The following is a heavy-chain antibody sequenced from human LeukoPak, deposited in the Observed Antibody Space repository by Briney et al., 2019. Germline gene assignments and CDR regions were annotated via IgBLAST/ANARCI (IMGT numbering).Heavy chain of an antibody. CDR2: IYYSGST. V-gene: IGHV4-59*01. D-gene: IGHD3-10*01. J-gene: IGHJ6*03. CDR3: ARDYRGYGYGKITNYYGSGSYYYYYYYYMDV. CDR1: GGPISSYY. Sequence: KPSETLSLTCTVSGGPISSYYWSWIRQPPGKGLEWIGYIYYSGSTNYNPSLKSRVTISVDTSKNQFSLKLSSVTAADTAVYYCARDYRGYGYGKITNYYGSGSYYYYYYYYMDVWGKGTTVTVSS.